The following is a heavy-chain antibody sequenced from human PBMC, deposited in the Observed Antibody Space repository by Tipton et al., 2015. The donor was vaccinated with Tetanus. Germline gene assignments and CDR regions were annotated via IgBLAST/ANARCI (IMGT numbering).Heavy chain of an antibody. V-gene: IGHV4-31*03. Sequence: GLVKPSQTLSLTCTVSGGPISSSPYFWNWIRQQPGKGPEWIGYIYYSGSTYYNPSLKSRVTISVDTSKNQFSLKMNSVTAADTAMYYCAKDQGGGRVVRLNWFDPWGPGTLVTVSS. CDR2: IYYSGST. CDR3: AKDQGGGRVVRLNWFDP. J-gene: IGHJ5*02. D-gene: IGHD6-6*01. CDR1: GGPISSSPYF.